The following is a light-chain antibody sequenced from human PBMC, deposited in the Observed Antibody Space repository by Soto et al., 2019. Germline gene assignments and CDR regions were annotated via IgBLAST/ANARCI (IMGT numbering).Light chain of an antibody. J-gene: IGKJ1*01. CDR1: RSVLWDSNNENY. V-gene: IGKV4-1*01. CDR2: WAS. Sequence: DIVTTQSPDSLAVSLGERATINCKSSRSVLWDSNNENYLAWYQQKPGQPPKLLIYWASTRESGVPDRVSGSGSGTDFTLTINSLQAEDVAVYYCQQYHAFPWTFGQGTKVDIK. CDR3: QQYHAFPWT.